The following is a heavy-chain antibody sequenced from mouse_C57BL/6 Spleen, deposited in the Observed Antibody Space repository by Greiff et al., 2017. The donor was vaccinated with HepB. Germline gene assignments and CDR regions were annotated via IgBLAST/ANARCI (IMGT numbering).Heavy chain of an antibody. V-gene: IGHV2-3*01. D-gene: IGHD2-4*01. CDR1: GFSLTSYG. CDR2: IWGDGST. J-gene: IGHJ3*01. Sequence: QVQLKESGPGLVAPSQSLSITCTVSGFSLTSYGVSWVRQPPGKGLEWLGVIWGDGSTNYHSALISRLSISKDNSKSQVFLRRNSLQTDDTATYYCAKPEDYDSAFAYWGQGTLVTVSA. CDR3: AKPEDYDSAFAY.